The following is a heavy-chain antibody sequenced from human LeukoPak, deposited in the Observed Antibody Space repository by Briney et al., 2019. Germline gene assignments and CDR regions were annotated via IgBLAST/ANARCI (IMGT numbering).Heavy chain of an antibody. D-gene: IGHD3-16*01. J-gene: IGHJ4*02. CDR1: GGSISSSNW. CDR3: ATVSDPQGGGY. V-gene: IGHV4-4*02. CDR2: IYHSGST. Sequence: SGTLSLTCAVSGGSISSSNWWSWVRQPPGKGLEWIGEIYHSGSTNYNPSLKSRVTISVDTSKNQLSLKLSSVTAADTAVYYCATVSDPQGGGYWGQGTLVTVSS.